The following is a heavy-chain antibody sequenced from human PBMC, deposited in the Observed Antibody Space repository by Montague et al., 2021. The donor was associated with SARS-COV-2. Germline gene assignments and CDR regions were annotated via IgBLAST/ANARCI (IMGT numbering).Heavy chain of an antibody. CDR1: GGSISSGRYY. V-gene: IGHV4-61*02. CDR2: IYTSGSN. Sequence: TLSLTCTVSGGSISSGRYYWSWIRQPAGKGLEWIGRIYTSGSNNYNPSLKSRVIISVDTSKNQFSLKLSSVTAAATAVYYCARAKGSRYYYDSRCYYRDRGYYDTYYGMDVWGQRTTVPVSS. J-gene: IGHJ6*02. D-gene: IGHD3-22*01. CDR3: ARAKGSRYYYDSRCYYRDRGYYDTYYGMDV.